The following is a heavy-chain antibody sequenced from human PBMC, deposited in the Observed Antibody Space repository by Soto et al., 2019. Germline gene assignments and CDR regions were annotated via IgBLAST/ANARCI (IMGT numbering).Heavy chain of an antibody. Sequence: QLQLQESGPGLVKPSETLSLTCTVSGGSISSSSYYWGWIRQPPGKGLEWIGSIYYSGSTYYNPSLKSRVTISVDTSKNQFPMKLSAVTAADTAVYYCATLWFGEGNYWGQGTLVTVSS. CDR1: GGSISSSSYY. CDR3: ATLWFGEGNY. J-gene: IGHJ4*02. D-gene: IGHD3-10*01. V-gene: IGHV4-39*01. CDR2: IYYSGST.